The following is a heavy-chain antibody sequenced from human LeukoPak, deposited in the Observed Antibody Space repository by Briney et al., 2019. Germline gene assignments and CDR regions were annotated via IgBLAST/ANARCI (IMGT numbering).Heavy chain of an antibody. CDR1: GFTFDDYA. V-gene: IGHV3-20*04. CDR3: AELGITMIGGV. J-gene: IGHJ6*04. D-gene: IGHD3-10*02. CDR2: INWIGGST. Sequence: GGSLRLSCAASGFTFDDYAMHWVRQAPGKGLEWVSGINWIGGSTGYADSVKGRFTISRDNAKNSLYLQMNSLRAEDTAVYYCAELGITMIGGVWGKGTTVTISS.